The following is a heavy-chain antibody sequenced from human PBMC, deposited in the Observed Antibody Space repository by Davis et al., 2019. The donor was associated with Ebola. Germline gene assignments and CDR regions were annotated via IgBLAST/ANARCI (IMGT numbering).Heavy chain of an antibody. CDR1: GGTFSSYT. CDR3: ARDAPFRNNYYDKDWFDP. CDR2: IIPILGIA. J-gene: IGHJ5*02. Sequence: AASVKVSCKASGGTFSSYTISWVRQAPGQGLEWMGRIIPILGIANYAQKFQGRITMRTDTSTTTAYMELRSLRSDDTGIYFCARDAPFRNNYYDKDWFDPWGQGTLVTVSS. D-gene: IGHD3-22*01. V-gene: IGHV1-69*04.